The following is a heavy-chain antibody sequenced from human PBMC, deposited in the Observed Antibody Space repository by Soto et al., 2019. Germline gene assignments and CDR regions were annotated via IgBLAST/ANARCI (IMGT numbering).Heavy chain of an antibody. D-gene: IGHD2-15*01. V-gene: IGHV3-53*01. CDR2: IYSGGST. Sequence: PGGSLRLSCAASGFTVSSNYMSWVRQAPGKGLEWVSVIYSGGSTYYADSVKGRFTISRDNSNNTLYLQMNSLRAEDTAVYYCARDRGLPPYYYYGMDVWGQGTTVTVSS. J-gene: IGHJ6*02. CDR1: GFTVSSNY. CDR3: ARDRGLPPYYYYGMDV.